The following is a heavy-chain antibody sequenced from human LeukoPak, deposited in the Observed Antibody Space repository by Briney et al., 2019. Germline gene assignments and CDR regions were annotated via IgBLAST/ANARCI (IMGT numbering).Heavy chain of an antibody. V-gene: IGHV3-7*01. J-gene: IGHJ4*02. CDR2: IKQDGSEK. D-gene: IGHD3-3*01. CDR3: ASADYDFWSGYSAWSGY. CDR1: GFTFGSYW. Sequence: GGSLRLSCAASGFTFGSYWMSWVRQAPGKGLEWVANIKQDGSEKYYVDSVKGRFTISRDNAKNSLYLQMNSLRAEDTAVYYCASADYDFWSGYSAWSGYWGQGTLVTVSS.